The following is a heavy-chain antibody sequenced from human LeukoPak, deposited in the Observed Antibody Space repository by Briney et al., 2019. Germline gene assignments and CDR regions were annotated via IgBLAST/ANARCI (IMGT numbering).Heavy chain of an antibody. CDR1: GGSVSSSSYS. J-gene: IGHJ4*02. CDR3: ARPLSSSYFFDY. V-gene: IGHV4-39*01. Sequence: PSETLSLTCTVFGGSVSSSSYSWGWIRQPPGKGLEWIGSFYYSGSTYYNPPLKSRATISVDTSKNQFSLKLRSVTAADTAVYYCARPLSSSYFFDYWGQGTLVTVSS. CDR2: FYYSGST. D-gene: IGHD6-6*01.